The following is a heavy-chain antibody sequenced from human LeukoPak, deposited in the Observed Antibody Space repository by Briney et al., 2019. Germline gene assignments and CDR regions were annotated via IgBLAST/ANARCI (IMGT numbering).Heavy chain of an antibody. V-gene: IGHV4-34*01. CDR3: ARLEAYYYDSSGYYFDY. CDR2: INRSGST. D-gene: IGHD3-22*01. CDR1: GGSFSGYY. Sequence: SETLSLTCAVYGGSFSGYYWSWIRQPPGKGLEWIGEINRSGSTNYNPSLKSRVTISVDTSKNQFSLKLSSVTAADTAVYYCARLEAYYYDSSGYYFDYWGQGTLVTVSS. J-gene: IGHJ4*02.